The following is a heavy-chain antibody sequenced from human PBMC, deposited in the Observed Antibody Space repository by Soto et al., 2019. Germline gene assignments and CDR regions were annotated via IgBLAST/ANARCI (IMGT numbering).Heavy chain of an antibody. V-gene: IGHV3-11*06. CDR3: ARARAFCGGNCYTGYFYN. J-gene: IGHJ4*02. CDR1: GFTFSDYY. Sequence: GGSLRLSCAASGFTFSDYYMSWIRQDPGKGLEWVSYISGTSSYTNYADSVKGRFTISRDNAKKSLYLDMSSLRAEDTAVYYCARARAFCGGNCYTGYFYNWRQGIRVTVSS. CDR2: ISGTSSYT. D-gene: IGHD2-21*02.